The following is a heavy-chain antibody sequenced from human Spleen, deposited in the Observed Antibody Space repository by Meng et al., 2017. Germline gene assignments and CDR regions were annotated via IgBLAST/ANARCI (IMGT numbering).Heavy chain of an antibody. J-gene: IGHJ4*02. CDR3: ARGPTTMAHDFDY. CDR2: INHSGST. CDR1: GGSFSDYY. Sequence: GQLSRWGAGLLNPSETLSLTCVVAGGSFSDYYWSWIRQPPGKGLEWIGEINHSGSTNYNPSLESRATISVDTSQNNLSLKLSSVTAADSAVYYCARGPTTMAHDFDYWGQGTLVTVSS. D-gene: IGHD4-11*01. V-gene: IGHV4-34*01.